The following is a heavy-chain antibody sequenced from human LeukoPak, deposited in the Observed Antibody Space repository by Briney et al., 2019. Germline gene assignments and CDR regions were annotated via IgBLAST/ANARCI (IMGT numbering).Heavy chain of an antibody. J-gene: IGHJ4*02. D-gene: IGHD5-24*01. CDR2: IYYSGST. V-gene: IGHV4-59*08. CDR3: ARARGYMPDY. CDR1: GGSISSYY. Sequence: SETLSLTCTVSGGSISSYYWSWIRQPPGKGLEWIGYIYYSGSTNYNPSLKSRVTISVDTSKNQFSLKLSSVTAADTAVYYCARARGYMPDYWGQGTLVTVSS.